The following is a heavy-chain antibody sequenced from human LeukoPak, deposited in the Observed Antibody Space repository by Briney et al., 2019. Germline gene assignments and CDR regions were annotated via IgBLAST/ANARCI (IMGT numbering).Heavy chain of an antibody. CDR1: GYSISSGYY. Sequence: SETLSLTCTVSGYSISSGYYWGWIRQPPGKGLEWIGSIYHSGSTYYNPSLKSRVTISVDTSKNQFSLKLSSVTAADTAVYYCARANGYDSSGYPAWGQGTLVTVSS. D-gene: IGHD3-22*01. CDR3: ARANGYDSSGYPA. CDR2: IYHSGST. V-gene: IGHV4-38-2*02. J-gene: IGHJ4*02.